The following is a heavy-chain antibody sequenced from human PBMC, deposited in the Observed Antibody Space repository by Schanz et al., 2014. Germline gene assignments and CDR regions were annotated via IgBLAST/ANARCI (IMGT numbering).Heavy chain of an antibody. CDR1: GFTVSSNY. CDR2: TYSGGST. D-gene: IGHD6-6*01. Sequence: EVQLVESGGGLIQPGGSLRLSCAVSGFTVSSNYMSWVRQAPGKGLEWVSITYSGGSTYYADSVKGRFTISRDNAKNSLFLQMNSLRADDTAVYYCVPMSIAAHWGQGTLVTVSS. CDR3: VPMSIAAH. V-gene: IGHV3-53*01. J-gene: IGHJ4*02.